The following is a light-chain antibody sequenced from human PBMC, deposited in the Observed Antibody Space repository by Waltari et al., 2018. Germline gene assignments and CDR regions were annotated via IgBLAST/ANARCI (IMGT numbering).Light chain of an antibody. V-gene: IGLV2-14*01. J-gene: IGLJ2*01. CDR3: SSYTSSSTLVV. Sequence: QSALTQPASVSGSPGQSITISCTGTSSDVGAYNYVSWYQQPPGKAPKLMIYEVGNRAEGVSNRFPGAKSGNTASLTIAGLQAEDEADYYCSSYTSSSTLVVFGGGTKLTVL. CDR2: EVG. CDR1: SSDVGAYNY.